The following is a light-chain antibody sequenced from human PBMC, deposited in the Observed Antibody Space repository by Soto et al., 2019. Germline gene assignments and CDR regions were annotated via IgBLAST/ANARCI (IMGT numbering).Light chain of an antibody. CDR3: QKYNKAPWI. Sequence: DIQVTQSPPSLSASVGDRVTITCRASRDIDNSLAWYQQVPGEAPKLLIYAASTLQSGVPSRFRGSGSGTSFILTITSLQPEDVATYYCQKYNKAPWIFGQGTKVEV. V-gene: IGKV1-27*01. J-gene: IGKJ1*01. CDR1: RDIDNS. CDR2: AAS.